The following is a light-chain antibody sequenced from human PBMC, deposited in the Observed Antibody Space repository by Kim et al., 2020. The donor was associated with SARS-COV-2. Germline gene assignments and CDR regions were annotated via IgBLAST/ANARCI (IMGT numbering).Light chain of an antibody. CDR3: QQYNSYSLT. CDR1: QSSSW. V-gene: IGKV1-5*03. Sequence: DIQMTQSPSTLSASVGDRVIITCRASQSSSWLAWYQQRPGKAPKLLIYKASTLESGVPPRFSGSGSGTEFTLTISSLQPDDSATYYCQQYNSYSLTFGGGTKVDIK. J-gene: IGKJ4*01. CDR2: KAS.